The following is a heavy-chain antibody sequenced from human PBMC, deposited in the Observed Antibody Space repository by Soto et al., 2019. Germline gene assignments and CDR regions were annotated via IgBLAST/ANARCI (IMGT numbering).Heavy chain of an antibody. J-gene: IGHJ5*02. Sequence: QVQLQESGPGLVQPSGTLSLTCAVSGDSINNSHWWSWVRQTPGKGLEWIGETYHSGTTNYNPSLKPRVTIPIDTSKNQFSLKMNAVTAADPAVYSCAREVNSSPARGPNWFDPWGQGTLVTFSS. D-gene: IGHD6-13*01. CDR1: GDSINNSHW. V-gene: IGHV4-4*02. CDR2: TYHSGTT. CDR3: AREVNSSPARGPNWFDP.